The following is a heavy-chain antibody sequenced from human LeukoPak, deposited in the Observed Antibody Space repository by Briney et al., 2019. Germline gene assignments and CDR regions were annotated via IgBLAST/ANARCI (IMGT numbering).Heavy chain of an antibody. D-gene: IGHD4-17*01. J-gene: IGHJ5*02. CDR1: GGSISSGGYY. Sequence: SETLSLTCTVSGGSISSGGYYWSWIRQHPGKGLEWIGYIYYSGSTYYNPSLKSRVTISVDTSKNQFSLKLSSVTAADTAVYYCARGTGDYGWFDPWGQGTLVTVS. CDR3: ARGTGDYGWFDP. CDR2: IYYSGST. V-gene: IGHV4-31*03.